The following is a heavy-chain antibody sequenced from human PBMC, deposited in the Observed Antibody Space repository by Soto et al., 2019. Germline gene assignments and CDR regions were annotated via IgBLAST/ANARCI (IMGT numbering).Heavy chain of an antibody. V-gene: IGHV4-4*07. CDR3: ARGPYSSGWYVVDY. Sequence: QVQLQESGPGLVKPSETLSLTCTVSGASISAYAWSRIRQPAGKGLEWIGRLYSSGNTNYNPSFKSRLTMSADTSKNQFSLRLSSVTAADTAVYYCARGPYSSGWYVVDYWGQGTLVTVSS. J-gene: IGHJ4*02. CDR2: LYSSGNT. D-gene: IGHD6-19*01. CDR1: GASISAYA.